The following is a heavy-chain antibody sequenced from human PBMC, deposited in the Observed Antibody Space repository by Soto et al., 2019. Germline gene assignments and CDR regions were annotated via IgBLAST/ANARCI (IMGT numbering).Heavy chain of an antibody. V-gene: IGHV4-30-4*01. CDR2: IYHSGST. CDR1: GGSISSGDYY. Sequence: PSETLSLTCTVSGGSISSGDYYWSWIRQPPGKGLEWIGYIYHSGSTYYNPSLKSRVTISVDTSKNQFSLKLSSVTAADTAVYYCARTYYYGSGSSDYWGQGTLVTVSS. CDR3: ARTYYYGSGSSDY. J-gene: IGHJ4*02. D-gene: IGHD3-10*01.